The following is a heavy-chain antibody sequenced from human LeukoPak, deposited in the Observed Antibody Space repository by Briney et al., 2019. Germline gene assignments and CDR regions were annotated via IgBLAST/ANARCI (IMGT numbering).Heavy chain of an antibody. CDR2: IFNVGST. V-gene: IGHV4-39*01. CDR1: GASISSNTHY. J-gene: IGHJ3*02. Sequence: SSETLSLTCTVSGASISSNTHYWPWIPPTPGKELVGIGCIFNVGSTFYNPSLTIRVTMSIDTSKIQFSLKLNSVTAADTAMYYCARNMPIILVAARIDTFDIWGQGTMVSVSS. CDR3: ARNMPIILVAARIDTFDI. D-gene: IGHD3-22*01.